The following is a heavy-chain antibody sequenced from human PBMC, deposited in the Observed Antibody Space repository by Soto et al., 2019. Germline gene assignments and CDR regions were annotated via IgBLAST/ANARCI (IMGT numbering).Heavy chain of an antibody. D-gene: IGHD1-7*01. J-gene: IGHJ4*02. CDR1: GDSINGYF. CDR3: ARNWNYLY. V-gene: IGHV4-59*08. CDR2: IYSSGHT. Sequence: SETLSLTCTVSGDSINGYFWNWIRQPPGKGLEWIGYIYSSGHTTYNPSLKSRVTMSVDTSKNQFSLKLSSVTAADTAVYYCARNWNYLYWGQGTLVTVSS.